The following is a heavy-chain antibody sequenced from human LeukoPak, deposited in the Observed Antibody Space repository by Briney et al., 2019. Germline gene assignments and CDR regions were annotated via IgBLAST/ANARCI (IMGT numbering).Heavy chain of an antibody. J-gene: IGHJ4*02. Sequence: GGSLRLSCAASGFTFSSYWMSWVRQAPGKGLEWVANIKQDGSEKYYVDSVKGRFTISRDNAKNSLYLQMNSLRAEDTAVYYCAKEEDIAAAAYFDYWGQGTLVTVSS. D-gene: IGHD6-13*01. V-gene: IGHV3-7*01. CDR3: AKEEDIAAAAYFDY. CDR1: GFTFSSYW. CDR2: IKQDGSEK.